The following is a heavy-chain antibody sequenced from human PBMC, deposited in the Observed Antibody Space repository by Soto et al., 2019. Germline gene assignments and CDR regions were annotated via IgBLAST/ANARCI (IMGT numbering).Heavy chain of an antibody. Sequence: QVQLVESGGGVVQPGRSLRRSCAASGFTFSSYGMHWVRQAPGKGLEWVAVIWNDGSNKYYASSVKGRFTISRDISKNTLYLQMNSLRAEDTAVYYCARGFGELLSLDYLGQGTLVTVSS. CDR3: ARGFGELLSLDY. D-gene: IGHD3-10*01. CDR2: IWNDGSNK. V-gene: IGHV3-33*01. J-gene: IGHJ4*02. CDR1: GFTFSSYG.